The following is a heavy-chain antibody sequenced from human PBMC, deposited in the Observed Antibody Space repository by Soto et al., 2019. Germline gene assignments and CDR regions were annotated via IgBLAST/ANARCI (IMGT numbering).Heavy chain of an antibody. CDR1: GGTFSTYA. Sequence: QVQLVQSGAEVKKPGSSVKVSCKASGGTFSTYAISWVRQAPGQGLEWMGGVIPIFGKAKYAKKFQGRVTMTADECTSTGGMELSSLRWEDTAVYDCATLTGIPYYLDCGGQGTLVTVSS. J-gene: IGHJ4*02. CDR3: ATLTGIPYYLDC. D-gene: IGHD7-27*01. V-gene: IGHV1-69*12. CDR2: VIPIFGKA.